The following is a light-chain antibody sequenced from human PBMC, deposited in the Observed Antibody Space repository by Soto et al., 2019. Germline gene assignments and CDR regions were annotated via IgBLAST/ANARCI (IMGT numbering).Light chain of an antibody. Sequence: DIQMTQSPSSLSASVGDRVTITCRASQDIGSSFAWFQQKPGQAPKSLVYDAFIFQSGVPSRFTVSGSGTDFTLTISGLQPEEFATYYCQQYDSYPYSFGGGTKVEIK. CDR1: QDIGSS. V-gene: IGKV1-16*01. J-gene: IGKJ4*01. CDR3: QQYDSYPYS. CDR2: DAF.